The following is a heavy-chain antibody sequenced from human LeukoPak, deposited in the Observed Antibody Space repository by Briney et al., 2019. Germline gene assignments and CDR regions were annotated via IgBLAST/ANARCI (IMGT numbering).Heavy chain of an antibody. V-gene: IGHV4-34*01. D-gene: IGHD2-8*01. Sequence: SETLSLTCAVYGGSFSGYYWSWVRQPPGKGLEGIGEINHSGSTNYNPYLKSRVTISVDTSKNQFSLKLSSVTAADTAVYYCARAPLYCTNGVCLDYFDYWGQGTLVTVSS. CDR1: GGSFSGYY. CDR3: ARAPLYCTNGVCLDYFDY. CDR2: INHSGST. J-gene: IGHJ4*02.